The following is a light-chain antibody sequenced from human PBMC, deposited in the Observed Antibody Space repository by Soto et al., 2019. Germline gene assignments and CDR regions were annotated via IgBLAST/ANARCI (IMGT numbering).Light chain of an antibody. CDR3: QQYDNWPSIT. Sequence: EIVMTQSPATLSVSPGERATLSCRASQSVSSYLAWYQQKPGQAPRLLIYGAPTRATGIPARFSGSGSGTEFTLTISSLQCEDFAVYYCQQYDNWPSITFGQGTRLEIK. CDR2: GAP. V-gene: IGKV3-15*01. CDR1: QSVSSY. J-gene: IGKJ5*01.